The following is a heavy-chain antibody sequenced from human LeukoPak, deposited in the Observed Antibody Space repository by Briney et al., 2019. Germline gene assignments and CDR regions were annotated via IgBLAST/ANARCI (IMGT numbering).Heavy chain of an antibody. J-gene: IGHJ5*02. Sequence: PGGSLRLSCAASGFTFSEAWMNWVRQAPGKGLEWVSGINWNGGSTGYADSVKGRFTISRDNAKNSLYLQMNSLRAEDTALYYCARGLDYYDSSGQGSWGQGTLVTVSS. CDR1: GFTFSEAW. CDR2: INWNGGST. D-gene: IGHD3-22*01. V-gene: IGHV3-20*04. CDR3: ARGLDYYDSSGQGS.